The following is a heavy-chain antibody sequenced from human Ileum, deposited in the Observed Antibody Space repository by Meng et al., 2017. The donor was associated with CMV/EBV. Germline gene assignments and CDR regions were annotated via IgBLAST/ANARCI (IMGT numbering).Heavy chain of an antibody. CDR2: ISSSSSYI. V-gene: IGHV3-21*04. D-gene: IGHD1-1*01. J-gene: IGHJ3*02. CDR1: GFTFSSYS. Sequence: GGSLRLSCAASGFTFSSYSMNWVRQAPGKGLEWVSSISSSSSYIYYADSVKGRFTISRDNAKNSLYLQMNSLRAEDTAVYYCARRSTTGTDAFDIWGQGTMVTVSS. CDR3: ARRSTTGTDAFDI.